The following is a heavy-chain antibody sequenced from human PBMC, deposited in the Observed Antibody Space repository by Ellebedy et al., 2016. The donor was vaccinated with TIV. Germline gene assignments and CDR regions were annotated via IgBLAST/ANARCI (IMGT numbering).Heavy chain of an antibody. CDR1: GYNFNNFW. V-gene: IGHV5-10-1*01. Sequence: GESLKISCKTSGYNFNNFWISWVRQKPGKGLEWMGRIDPLNSYTNYNPSFQGHVTLSIDKSSRPAYLQWGTLEASDTAMYYCARHRRAYCSGGGCSFDPWGQGTLVIVSS. CDR3: ARHRRAYCSGGGCSFDP. J-gene: IGHJ5*02. CDR2: IDPLNSYT. D-gene: IGHD2-15*01.